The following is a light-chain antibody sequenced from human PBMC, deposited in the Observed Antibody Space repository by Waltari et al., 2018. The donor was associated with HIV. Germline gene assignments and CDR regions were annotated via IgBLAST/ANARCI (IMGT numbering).Light chain of an antibody. Sequence: QSALTQPPSASGSPGQSVTISCTGTSSDVGGYNYVSWYQQHPGKAPKLMIYEVSKRPSGVPDRFSGSNSGNTASLTVSGLQAEDEADYYCSSSRVFGGGTKLTVL. CDR1: SSDVGGYNY. J-gene: IGLJ3*02. CDR3: SSSRV. CDR2: EVS. V-gene: IGLV2-8*01.